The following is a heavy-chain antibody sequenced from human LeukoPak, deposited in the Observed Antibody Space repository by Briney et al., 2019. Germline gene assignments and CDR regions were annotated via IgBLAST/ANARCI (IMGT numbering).Heavy chain of an antibody. D-gene: IGHD3-22*01. CDR2: INSDGSTT. CDR3: ARKYSSGMDV. V-gene: IGHV3-74*01. J-gene: IGHJ6*02. CDR1: GFTFGSYW. Sequence: PGGSLRLSCAASGFTFGSYWMHWVRQAPGKGLVWVSRINSDGSTTNYADSVMGRFTISRDSAKNTLYLQMNSLRAEDTAVYYCARKYSSGMDVWGQGTTVTVSS.